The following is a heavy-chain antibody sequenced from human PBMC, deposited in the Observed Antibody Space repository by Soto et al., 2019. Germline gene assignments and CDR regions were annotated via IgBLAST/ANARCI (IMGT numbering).Heavy chain of an antibody. CDR2: IDPSDSYT. CDR1: GYSFTSYW. Sequence: GESLKISCKGSGYSFTSYWISWVRQMPGKGLEWMGRIDPSDSYTNYSPSFQGHVTISADKSISTAYLQWSSLKASDTAMYYCATQSGYVYYYYGMDVWGQGATVTVSS. CDR3: ATQSGYVYYYYGMDV. V-gene: IGHV5-10-1*01. J-gene: IGHJ6*02. D-gene: IGHD2-2*01.